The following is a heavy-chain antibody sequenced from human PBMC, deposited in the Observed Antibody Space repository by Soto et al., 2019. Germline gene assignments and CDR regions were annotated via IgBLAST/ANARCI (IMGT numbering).Heavy chain of an antibody. CDR1: GFTFSGSA. CDR3: TRHVILGPTDWFDP. V-gene: IGHV3-73*02. Sequence: VQLVESGGGLVQPGGSLKLSCAASGFTFSGSAIHWVRQASGKGLEWVGRIKSNSNNYATAYAASMKGRFTISRDDSKNTAYLQMKSLKIEDTAVYFCTRHVILGPTDWFDPWGQGTLVTVSS. D-gene: IGHD1-26*01. CDR2: IKSNSNNYAT. J-gene: IGHJ5*02.